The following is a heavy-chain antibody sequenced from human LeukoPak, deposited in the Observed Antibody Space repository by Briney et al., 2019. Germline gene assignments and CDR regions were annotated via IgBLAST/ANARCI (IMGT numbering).Heavy chain of an antibody. Sequence: GASVKVSCKASGYTFTSYDINWVRQATGQGLEWMGWMNPNSGNTGYAQKFQGRVTMTRNTSISTAYMELSSLRSEDTAVYYCARGSTYCGGDCYSASPVPAYYFDYWGQGTLVTVSS. V-gene: IGHV1-8*01. CDR2: MNPNSGNT. CDR3: ARGSTYCGGDCYSASPVPAYYFDY. D-gene: IGHD2-21*02. CDR1: GYTFTSYD. J-gene: IGHJ4*02.